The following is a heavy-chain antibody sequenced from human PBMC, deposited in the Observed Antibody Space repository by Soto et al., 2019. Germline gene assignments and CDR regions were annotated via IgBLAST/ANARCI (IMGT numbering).Heavy chain of an antibody. CDR3: VTYSWNYDISSGGS. CDR2: INSGGSYI. CDR1: GLKIRNFW. D-gene: IGHD1-7*01. V-gene: IGHV3-74*03. J-gene: IGHJ5*02. Sequence: GRSLRLSCSASGLKIRNFWMLRCRKALWQEQIWVSCINSGGSYIKYAYSVLGRFTISRAIARNTLYVQMQRLRVEDTAVYYCVTYSWNYDISSGGSWGQGTLGAASS.